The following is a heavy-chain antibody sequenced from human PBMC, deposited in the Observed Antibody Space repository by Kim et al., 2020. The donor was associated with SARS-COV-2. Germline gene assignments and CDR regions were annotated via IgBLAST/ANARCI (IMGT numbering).Heavy chain of an antibody. CDR2: ISYDGSDK. CDR1: GFTFSSYA. CDR3: ARRHCSGGSCFSGGNYY. J-gene: IGHJ6*01. V-gene: IGHV3-30-3*01. Sequence: GGSLRLSCAASGFTFSSYAMHWVRQAPGKGLEWVAVISYDGSDKYYADSVKGRFTISRDNSKNTLYLQMNSLRAEDTTVYYCARRHCSGGSCFSGGNYY. D-gene: IGHD2-15*01.